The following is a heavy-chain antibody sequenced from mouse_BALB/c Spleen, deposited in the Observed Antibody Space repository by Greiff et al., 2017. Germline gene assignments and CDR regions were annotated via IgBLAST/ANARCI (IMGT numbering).Heavy chain of an antibody. CDR2: IRLKSNNYAT. D-gene: IGHD1-1*01. J-gene: IGHJ3*01. CDR3: TFDYYGIPY. Sequence: EVKVEESGGGLVQPGGSMKLSCVASGFTFGNHWMNWVRHSPEKGLEWVAEIRLKSNNYATHYAESVKGRFTISRDDSKSSVYLQMNNLRAEDTGIYYCTFDYYGIPYWGQGTLVTVSA. CDR1: GFTFGNHW. V-gene: IGHV6-6*02.